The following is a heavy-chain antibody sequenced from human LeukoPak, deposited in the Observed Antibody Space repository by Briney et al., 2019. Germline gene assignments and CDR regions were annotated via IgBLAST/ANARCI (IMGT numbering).Heavy chain of an antibody. CDR2: ITSSSSYI. D-gene: IGHD6-13*01. Sequence: GGSLRLSCAASGFTFSTYSMNWVRQAPGKGLEWVSDITSSSSYIYYADSVKGRFTISRDNSKNTLYLQMNSLRAEDTAVYYCARDRIAAAGPLDYWGQGTLVTVSS. J-gene: IGHJ4*02. CDR3: ARDRIAAAGPLDY. V-gene: IGHV3-21*01. CDR1: GFTFSTYS.